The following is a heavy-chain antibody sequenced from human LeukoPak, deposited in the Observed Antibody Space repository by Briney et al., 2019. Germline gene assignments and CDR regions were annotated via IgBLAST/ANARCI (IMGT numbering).Heavy chain of an antibody. D-gene: IGHD2-8*01. V-gene: IGHV3-30*03. Sequence: GGSLRLSCEASGFTSSRSGYAFSTYAMHWVRQAPGKGLEWVAVISYDGNKEHYADSVKGRFTISRDNSRDTLYLRMNSLRPEDTAVYYCARGVCNGPYCYYYFYGMDVWGQGTTVTVSS. CDR2: ISYDGNKE. CDR1: GFTSSRSGYAFSTYA. J-gene: IGHJ6*02. CDR3: ARGVCNGPYCYYYFYGMDV.